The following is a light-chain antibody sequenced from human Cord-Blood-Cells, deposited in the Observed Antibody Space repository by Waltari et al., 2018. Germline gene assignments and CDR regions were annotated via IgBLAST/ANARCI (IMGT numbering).Light chain of an antibody. CDR1: QSVSSY. Sequence: IVLTQSSAPLSLSPGEIATLACRASQSVSSYLAWYQQKPGQAPRLLIYDASNRATGIPARFSGSGSGTDFTLTISSLEPEDFAVYYCQQRSNWPPLTFGGGTKVEIK. V-gene: IGKV3-11*01. CDR3: QQRSNWPPLT. CDR2: DAS. J-gene: IGKJ4*01.